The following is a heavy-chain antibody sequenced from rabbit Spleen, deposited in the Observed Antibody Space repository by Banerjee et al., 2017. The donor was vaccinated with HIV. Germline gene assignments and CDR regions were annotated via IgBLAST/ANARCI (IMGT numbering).Heavy chain of an antibody. CDR2: IDPIFGST. CDR1: GFDFSSYG. Sequence: QEQLVESGGGLVQPGGSLELSCKASGFDFSSYGVSWVRQAPGKGLEWIGYIDPIFGSTYYASWVNGRFTISRHNAQNTLYLQLNSLTAADTATYFCVRDQAGDAGYGPYSFNLWGPGTLVTVS. D-gene: IGHD4-2*01. CDR3: VRDQAGDAGYGPYSFNL. J-gene: IGHJ4*01. V-gene: IGHV1S47*01.